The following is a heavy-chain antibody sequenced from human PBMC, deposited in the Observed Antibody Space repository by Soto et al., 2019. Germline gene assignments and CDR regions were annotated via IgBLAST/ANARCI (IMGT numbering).Heavy chain of an antibody. CDR2: IWYDGSNK. CDR3: ARDLVDPPPPERGEVGY. J-gene: IGHJ4*02. V-gene: IGHV3-33*01. D-gene: IGHD2-21*01. CDR1: GFTFSSYG. Sequence: QVQLVESGGGVVQPGRSLRLSCAASGFTFSSYGMHWVRQAPGKGLEWVAVIWYDGSNKYYADSVKGRFTISRDNSKNTLYLQMNSLRAEDTAVYYCARDLVDPPPPERGEVGYWGQGTLVTVSS.